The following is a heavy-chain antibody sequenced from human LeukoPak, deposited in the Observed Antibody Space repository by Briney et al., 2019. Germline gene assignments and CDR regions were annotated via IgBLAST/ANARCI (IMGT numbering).Heavy chain of an antibody. V-gene: IGHV1-69*06. D-gene: IGHD4/OR15-4a*01. CDR3: AREGAAGQTDY. J-gene: IGHJ4*02. CDR1: GGTFSSYA. Sequence: SVKVSCKASGGTFSSYAISWVRQAPGQGLEWMGGIIPIFGTANYAQKLQGRVTITADKSTSTAYMELSSLRSEDTAVYYCAREGAAGQTDYWGQGTLVTVSS. CDR2: IIPIFGTA.